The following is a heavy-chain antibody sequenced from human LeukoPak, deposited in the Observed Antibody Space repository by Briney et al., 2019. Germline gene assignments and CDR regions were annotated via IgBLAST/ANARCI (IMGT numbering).Heavy chain of an antibody. V-gene: IGHV3-48*03. Sequence: GGSLRLSCAASGFTFSSYEMNWVRQAPGKGLEWVSYISSSGSTIYYADSVKGRFTISIDNAKNSLYLQMNSLRAEDTAVYYCASLPSPSSSGYWGQGTLVTVSS. CDR3: ASLPSPSSSGY. J-gene: IGHJ4*02. CDR1: GFTFSSYE. CDR2: ISSSGSTI. D-gene: IGHD6-19*01.